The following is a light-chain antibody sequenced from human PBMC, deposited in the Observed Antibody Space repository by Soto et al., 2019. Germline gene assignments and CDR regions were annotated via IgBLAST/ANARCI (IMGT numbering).Light chain of an antibody. Sequence: DIQMTQSPSSLSTSVGGRVTITCRASQGISNYFAWYQQKPGKVPKLLIYAASTLKSGVPSRFSGSGSGTDFNLTIISLQPEDVATFYCQNYNSVPLTCGGGTKVEIK. V-gene: IGKV1-27*01. J-gene: IGKJ4*01. CDR2: AAS. CDR3: QNYNSVPLT. CDR1: QGISNY.